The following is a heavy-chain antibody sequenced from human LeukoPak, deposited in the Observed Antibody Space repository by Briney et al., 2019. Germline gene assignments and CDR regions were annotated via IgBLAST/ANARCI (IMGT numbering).Heavy chain of an antibody. CDR2: INPNSGGT. CDR1: GYTFTGYY. J-gene: IGHJ2*01. V-gene: IGHV1-2*02. Sequence: ASVKVSCKASGYTFTGYYMHWVRQAPGQGLEWMGWINPNSGGTNYAQKFQGRVTMTRDTSISTAYMELSRLRSDDTAVYYCARDPQGGDILTGYYGWYFDLWGRGTLVTVSS. D-gene: IGHD3-9*01. CDR3: ARDPQGGDILTGYYGWYFDL.